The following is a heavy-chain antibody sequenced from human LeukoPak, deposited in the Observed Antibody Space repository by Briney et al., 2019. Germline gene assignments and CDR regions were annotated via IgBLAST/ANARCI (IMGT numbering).Heavy chain of an antibody. Sequence: GGSLRLSCAASGFTFSSYIMNWVRQAPGKGLEWVSSISSSSDYIYYVDSVKGRFTISRDNAKKSLYLQMNSLRAEDTAVYYCARGNIKLDYWGQGTLVTVSS. CDR3: ARGNIKLDY. J-gene: IGHJ4*02. CDR1: GFTFSSYI. V-gene: IGHV3-21*01. CDR2: ISSSSDYI.